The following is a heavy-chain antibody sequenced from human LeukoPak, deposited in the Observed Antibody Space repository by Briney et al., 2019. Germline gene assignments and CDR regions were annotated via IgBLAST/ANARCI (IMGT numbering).Heavy chain of an antibody. J-gene: IGHJ6*02. D-gene: IGHD2-15*01. CDR2: IYYSEST. V-gene: IGHV4-59*01. Sequence: KPSETVSLMCSVSGGSMSSYYWSWIRQPPGKARVGIGYIYYSESTNYNPSLKSRVTISVDTSKNQFSLKLSSVTAADTAVYYCARGYCSGGSCYNNYYYYGMDVWGQGTTVTVSS. CDR3: ARGYCSGGSCYNNYYYYGMDV. CDR1: GGSMSSYY.